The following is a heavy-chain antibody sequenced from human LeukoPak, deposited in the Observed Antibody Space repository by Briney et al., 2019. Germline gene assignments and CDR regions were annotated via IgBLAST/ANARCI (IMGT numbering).Heavy chain of an antibody. CDR2: IDHTGST. CDR3: AKESGRHGIGIFAYFRY. V-gene: IGHV4-59*01. D-gene: IGHD1-26*01. J-gene: IGHJ4*02. CDR1: DDSITTYY. Sequence: SETLSLTCTVSDDSITTYYWTWIRQPPGKGLEWIGYIDHTGSTNYNPSLNSRVTISRDTSKNHFSLELSSVTAADTAVYYCAKESGRHGIGIFAYFRYWGQGTLVTVSS.